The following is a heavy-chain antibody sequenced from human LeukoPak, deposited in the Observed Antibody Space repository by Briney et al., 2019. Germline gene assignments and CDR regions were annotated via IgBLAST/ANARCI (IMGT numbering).Heavy chain of an antibody. CDR2: ISSSSSYI. J-gene: IGHJ4*02. Sequence: GGSLRLSCAASGFTFSSYSMNWVRQAPGKGLEWVSSISSSSSYIYYADSVKGRFTISRDNAKNSLYLQMNSLRAEDTAVYYCAVSGYSSSWFFDYWGQGTLVTVSS. D-gene: IGHD6-13*01. CDR1: GFTFSSYS. CDR3: AVSGYSSSWFFDY. V-gene: IGHV3-21*01.